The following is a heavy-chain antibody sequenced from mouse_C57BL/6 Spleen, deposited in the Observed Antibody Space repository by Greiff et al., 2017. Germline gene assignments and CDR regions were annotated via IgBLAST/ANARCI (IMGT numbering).Heavy chain of an antibody. D-gene: IGHD2-5*01. CDR1: GFTFKDYY. CDR2: IDPDDGDT. CDR3: TKDYSNYVDY. J-gene: IGHJ2*01. V-gene: IGHV14-1*01. Sequence: EVQLQESGAELVRPGASVKLSCTASGFTFKDYYMHWVKQRPEQGLGWIGRIDPDDGDTDYAPKFQGKATMTADTSSNTAYLQLSSLKSEDTAVYYCTKDYSNYVDYWGQGTTRTVSS.